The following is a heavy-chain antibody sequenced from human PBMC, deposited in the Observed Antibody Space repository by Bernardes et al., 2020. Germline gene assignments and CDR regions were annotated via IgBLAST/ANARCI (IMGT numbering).Heavy chain of an antibody. CDR2: ITIRGTAT. Sequence: GGSLRLSRASSGFTFSLYTMNWVRQAPGKGLEWVSSITIRGTATYYADSVKGRFAISRDNSKNSLYLQMRSLRAEDTAVYYCARGLRVEQEVSAGRFFDFWGQGTLVTVSS. CDR1: GFTFSLYT. V-gene: IGHV3-21*01. D-gene: IGHD3-16*01. J-gene: IGHJ4*02. CDR3: ARGLRVEQEVSAGRFFDF.